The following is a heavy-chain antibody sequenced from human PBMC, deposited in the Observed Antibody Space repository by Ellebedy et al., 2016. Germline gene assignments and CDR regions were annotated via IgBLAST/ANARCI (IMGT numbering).Heavy chain of an antibody. Sequence: SETLSLTCTVSGGSISSSSYYWGWIRQPPGKGLEWIGSIYYSGSTYYNPSLKSRVTISVDTSKNQFSLKLSSVTAADTALYYCAREVYVAGSYHYGLDVWGQGTTVTVS. D-gene: IGHD1-14*01. CDR3: AREVYVAGSYHYGLDV. CDR2: IYYSGST. J-gene: IGHJ6*02. CDR1: GGSISSSSYY. V-gene: IGHV4-39*07.